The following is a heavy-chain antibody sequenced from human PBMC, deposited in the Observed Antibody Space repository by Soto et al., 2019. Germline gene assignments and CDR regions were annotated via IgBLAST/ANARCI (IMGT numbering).Heavy chain of an antibody. CDR3: ASDWFYMDV. J-gene: IGHJ6*03. V-gene: IGHV3-48*01. Sequence: GGSLRLSCAASGFTFSNYPMNWVRQAPGKGLEWISYTSADSGTIYYADSVKGRFSISRDNAKNSLYLQMNSLGVEDTAVYYCASDWFYMDVWGKGTSVTVSS. CDR1: GFTFSNYP. CDR2: TSADSGTI. D-gene: IGHD3-9*01.